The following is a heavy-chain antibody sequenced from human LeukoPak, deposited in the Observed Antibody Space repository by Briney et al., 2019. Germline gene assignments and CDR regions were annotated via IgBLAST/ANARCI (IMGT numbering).Heavy chain of an antibody. CDR2: INPSGGST. D-gene: IGHD2-15*01. V-gene: IGHV1-46*01. Sequence: GASVKVSCKASGYTFTSYYMHWVRQAPGQGLEWMGIINPSGGSTSYAQKFQGRVTMTRDMSTSTVYMELSRLRSDDTAVYYCARGIVVVVAAPGYFDYWGQGTLVTVSS. J-gene: IGHJ4*02. CDR1: GYTFTSYY. CDR3: ARGIVVVVAAPGYFDY.